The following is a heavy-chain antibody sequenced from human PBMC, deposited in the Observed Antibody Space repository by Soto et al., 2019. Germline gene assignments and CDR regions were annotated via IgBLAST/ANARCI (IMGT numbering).Heavy chain of an antibody. Sequence: GESLKISCKGSGYRFTSYWIAWVRQIPGKGLEWMGIIYPGDSDTRYSPSSQGQVTISADKSISTAHLQWSSLKASDTAMYYCARHRCSGGSCYGPSDAFYIWGQGTMVTVS. J-gene: IGHJ3*02. CDR1: GYRFTSYW. CDR3: ARHRCSGGSCYGPSDAFYI. CDR2: IYPGDSDT. D-gene: IGHD2-15*01. V-gene: IGHV5-51*01.